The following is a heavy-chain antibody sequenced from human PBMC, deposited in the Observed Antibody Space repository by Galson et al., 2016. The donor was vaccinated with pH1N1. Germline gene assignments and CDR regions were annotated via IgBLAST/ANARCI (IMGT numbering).Heavy chain of an antibody. D-gene: IGHD2-21*02. V-gene: IGHV1-69*05. CDR1: GGSFSSYA. Sequence: SVKVSCKASGGSFSSYAYSWVRQAPGQGLEWMGGITAMFGTPNYAQKVQGRVTITTEEITSTAYMELKSLTSEDTAVYYCVRHSGDVLTVHMDSWGQGTPVTVSS. J-gene: IGHJ4*02. CDR3: VRHSGDVLTVHMDS. CDR2: ITAMFGTP.